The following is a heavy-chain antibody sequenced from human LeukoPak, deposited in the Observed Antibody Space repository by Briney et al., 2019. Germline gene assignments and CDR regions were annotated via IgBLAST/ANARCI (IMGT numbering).Heavy chain of an antibody. Sequence: ASVTVSSKASGYTFTSYGISWVRQALGQGLEWMGWISAYNGNTNYAQKLQGRVTMTTDTSTSTAYMELRSMRSDDTAVYYCARCSLTMVRGFFVYWGQGTLVTVSS. CDR2: ISAYNGNT. V-gene: IGHV1-18*04. CDR1: GYTFTSYG. J-gene: IGHJ4*02. D-gene: IGHD3-10*01. CDR3: ARCSLTMVRGFFVY.